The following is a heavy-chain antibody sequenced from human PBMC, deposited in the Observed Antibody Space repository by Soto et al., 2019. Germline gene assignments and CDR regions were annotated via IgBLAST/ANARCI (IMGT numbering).Heavy chain of an antibody. D-gene: IGHD2-15*01. CDR3: ARRDVALAAYFDY. Sequence: PSETLSLTCTVSGGSISSSSYYWGWIRQPPGKGLEWIGSIYYSGSTYYNPSLKSRVTISVDTSKNQFSLKLSSVTAADTAVYYCARRDVALAAYFDYWGQGILVTVSS. CDR1: GGSISSSSYY. CDR2: IYYSGST. J-gene: IGHJ4*02. V-gene: IGHV4-39*01.